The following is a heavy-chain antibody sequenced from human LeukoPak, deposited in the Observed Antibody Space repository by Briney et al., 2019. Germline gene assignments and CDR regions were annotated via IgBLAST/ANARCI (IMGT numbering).Heavy chain of an antibody. V-gene: IGHV3-21*01. CDR1: GFTVSSNY. D-gene: IGHD6-19*01. Sequence: GGSLRLSCAASGFTVSSNYMSWVRQAPGKGLEWVSSISSSSSYIYYADSVKGRFTISRDNAKNSLYLQMNSLRAEDTAVYYCARGFSSAPNWFDPWGQGTLVTVSS. CDR2: ISSSSSYI. CDR3: ARGFSSAPNWFDP. J-gene: IGHJ5*02.